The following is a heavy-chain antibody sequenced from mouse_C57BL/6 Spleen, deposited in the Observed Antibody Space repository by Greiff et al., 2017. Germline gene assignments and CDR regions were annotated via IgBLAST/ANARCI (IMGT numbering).Heavy chain of an antibody. V-gene: IGHV1-53*01. CDR1: GYTFTSYW. Sequence: VQLQQPGTELVKPGASVKLSCKASGYTFTSYWMHWVKQRPGQGLEWIGNINPSNGGTNYNEKFKSKATLTVDKSSSTAYMQLSSLTAEDAAVYYCSRPKEDDYGFDYWGQGTTLTVSS. D-gene: IGHD2-4*01. CDR3: SRPKEDDYGFDY. J-gene: IGHJ2*01. CDR2: INPSNGGT.